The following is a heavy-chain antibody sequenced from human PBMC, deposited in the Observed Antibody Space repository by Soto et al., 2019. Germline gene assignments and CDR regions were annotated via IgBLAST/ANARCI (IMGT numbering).Heavy chain of an antibody. J-gene: IGHJ4*02. D-gene: IGHD1-7*01. V-gene: IGHV3-23*01. CDR2: ISANGQGI. Sequence: GVLKLSCAAAGLTFSTYALSWVRQAPGKGLEWVSAISANGQGIYYADSVRGRFTISRDNSKNTIFLHMDSLRAEDTAVYYCAKDRNYPRDQFHYWGQGTLVTVSS. CDR1: GLTFSTYA. CDR3: AKDRNYPRDQFHY.